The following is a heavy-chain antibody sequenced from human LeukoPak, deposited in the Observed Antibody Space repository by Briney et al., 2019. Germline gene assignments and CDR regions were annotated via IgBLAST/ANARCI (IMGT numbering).Heavy chain of an antibody. Sequence: GGSLRLSCAASGFTFSNAWMSWVRQAPGKGLEWVGRARNRGNGYTTQYAASVKGRFTFSRDDSENTVYLQMNSLKTEDTAVYFCARIMRVDYGTYYFDYWGQGTLVTVSS. J-gene: IGHJ4*02. CDR1: GFTFSNAW. D-gene: IGHD4/OR15-4a*01. CDR2: ARNRGNGYTT. CDR3: ARIMRVDYGTYYFDY. V-gene: IGHV3-72*01.